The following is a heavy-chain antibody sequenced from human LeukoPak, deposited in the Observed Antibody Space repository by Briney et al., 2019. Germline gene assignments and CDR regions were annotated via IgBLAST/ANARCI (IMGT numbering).Heavy chain of an antibody. V-gene: IGHV4-59*01. CDR3: ARGRGYFDY. Sequence: SETLSLTCTVSGGSISSYYWSWIRQPPGKRVECIGYIYYTGGTNYNRSLKSRVTMSVDTSKNQFSLKLTSVTAADTAVYYCARGRGYFDYWGQGTLVTVSS. D-gene: IGHD3-16*01. CDR2: IYYTGGT. J-gene: IGHJ4*02. CDR1: GGSISSYY.